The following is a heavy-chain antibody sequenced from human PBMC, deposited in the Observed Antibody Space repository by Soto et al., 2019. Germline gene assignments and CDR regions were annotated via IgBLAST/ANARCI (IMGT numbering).Heavy chain of an antibody. D-gene: IGHD2-15*01. V-gene: IGHV3-64D*06. Sequence: GGSLRLSCAASGFTFSSYAMSWVRQAPGKGLEYVSAISSNGGITKYTDSVKGRFTISRDNSKNTLYLQMTSLRTEDTAVYYCAKDRGGMTRAFDYWGQGTLVTVSS. CDR1: GFTFSSYA. CDR3: AKDRGGMTRAFDY. J-gene: IGHJ4*02. CDR2: ISSNGGIT.